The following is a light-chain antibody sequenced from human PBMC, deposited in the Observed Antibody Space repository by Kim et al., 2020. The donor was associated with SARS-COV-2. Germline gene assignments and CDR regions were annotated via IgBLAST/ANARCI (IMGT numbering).Light chain of an antibody. J-gene: IGKJ4*02. CDR2: DAS. CDR1: QDISNY. V-gene: IGKV1-33*01. Sequence: ASVGDRVTITCQATQDISNYLAWYQQKPGKAPNLLIYDASTLQTGVPSRFSGSGSATDFTLTISSLQPEDIAAYYCQQYDSPPLTFGRGTKVDIK. CDR3: QQYDSPPLT.